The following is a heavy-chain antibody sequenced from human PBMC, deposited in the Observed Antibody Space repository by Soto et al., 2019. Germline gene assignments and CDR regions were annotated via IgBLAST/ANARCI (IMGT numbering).Heavy chain of an antibody. J-gene: IGHJ3*02. V-gene: IGHV5-51*01. CDR3: ARITFGGVIGTDAFDI. Sequence: GESLKISCKGSGYSFTSYWIGWVRQMPGKGLEWMGIIYPGDSDTRYSPSFQGQVTISADKSISTAYLQWSSLKASDTAMYYCARITFGGVIGTDAFDIWGQGTMVTVSS. D-gene: IGHD3-16*02. CDR1: GYSFTSYW. CDR2: IYPGDSDT.